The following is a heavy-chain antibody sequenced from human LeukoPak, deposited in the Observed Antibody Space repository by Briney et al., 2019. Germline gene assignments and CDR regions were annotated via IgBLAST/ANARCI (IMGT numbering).Heavy chain of an antibody. D-gene: IGHD6-19*01. Sequence: GESLKISCKGSGYSFNSYWIAWVRQMPGKGLEWMGIIYPGDSDTRYSPSFQGQVTISADKSISTAYLQWSSLKASDTAMYYCARQRVSSGWYYYYYMDVWGKGTTVTVSS. CDR3: ARQRVSSGWYYYYYMDV. V-gene: IGHV5-51*01. J-gene: IGHJ6*03. CDR1: GYSFNSYW. CDR2: IYPGDSDT.